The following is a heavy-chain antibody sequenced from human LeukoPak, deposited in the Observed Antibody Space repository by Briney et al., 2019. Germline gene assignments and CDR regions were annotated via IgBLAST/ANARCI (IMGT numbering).Heavy chain of an antibody. CDR3: ARGRGELLSYNWFDP. V-gene: IGHV3-21*01. Sequence: GGSLRLSCAASGFTFSSYSMNWVRQAPGKGLEWVSSISSSSSYIYYADSVKGRFTISRDYAKNSLYLQMNSLRAEDTAVYYCARGRGELLSYNWFDPWGQGTLVTVSS. J-gene: IGHJ5*02. CDR1: GFTFSSYS. CDR2: ISSSSSYI. D-gene: IGHD1-26*01.